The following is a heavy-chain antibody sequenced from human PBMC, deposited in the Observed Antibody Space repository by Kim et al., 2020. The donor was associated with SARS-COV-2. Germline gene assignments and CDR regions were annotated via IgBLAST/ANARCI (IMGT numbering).Heavy chain of an antibody. D-gene: IGHD3-16*01. J-gene: IGHJ4*02. V-gene: IGHV4-31*03. Sequence: SETLSLTCTVSGGSISSGGYYWSWIRQHPGKGLEWIGYIYYSGSTYYNPSLKSRVTISVDTSKNQFSLKLSSVTAADTAVYYCARAPWGGVDYWGQGTLVTVSS. CDR1: GGSISSGGYY. CDR3: ARAPWGGVDY. CDR2: IYYSGST.